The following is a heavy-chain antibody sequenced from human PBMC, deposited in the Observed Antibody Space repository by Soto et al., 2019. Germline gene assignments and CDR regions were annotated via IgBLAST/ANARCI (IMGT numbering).Heavy chain of an antibody. D-gene: IGHD2-15*01. Sequence: EVQLVESGGGLVQPGGSLRLSCAASGFTFSSYDMHWVRQATGKGLEWVSAIGTAGDTYYPGSVKGRFTISRENAKNSLYLQMNSRRAGDTAVYYCARGDRYCSGGSCYSGWFDPWGQGTLVTVSS. CDR2: IGTAGDT. J-gene: IGHJ5*02. CDR3: ARGDRYCSGGSCYSGWFDP. CDR1: GFTFSSYD. V-gene: IGHV3-13*01.